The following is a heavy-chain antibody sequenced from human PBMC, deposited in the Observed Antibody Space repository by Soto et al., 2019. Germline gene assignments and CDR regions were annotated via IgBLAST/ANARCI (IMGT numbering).Heavy chain of an antibody. V-gene: IGHV3-23*01. Sequence: GGSLRLSCAASGFTLSRSAMTWVRLAPGKGLEWVSGIDGGDDSTHYADSVRGHFTISRDNAENSLYLQMNSLRAEDTAVYYCARYGSSNWFDPWGQGTLVTVSS. J-gene: IGHJ5*02. D-gene: IGHD6-6*01. CDR2: IDGGDDST. CDR1: GFTLSRSA. CDR3: ARYGSSNWFDP.